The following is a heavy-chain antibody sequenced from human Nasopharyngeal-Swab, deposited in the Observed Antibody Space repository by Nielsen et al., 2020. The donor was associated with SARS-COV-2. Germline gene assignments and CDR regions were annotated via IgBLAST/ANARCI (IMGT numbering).Heavy chain of an antibody. CDR3: AKAPYLRGLDV. Sequence: GESLKISCAASGFTFSSYAMSWVRQAPGKGLEWVSIISGNDNTTYYADSVKDRFTISRDNSKNTPYLQTNSLRVEDTAVYYCAKAPYLRGLDVWGQGTTVTVSS. CDR1: GFTFSSYA. V-gene: IGHV3-23*01. J-gene: IGHJ6*02. CDR2: ISGNDNTT. D-gene: IGHD2-21*01.